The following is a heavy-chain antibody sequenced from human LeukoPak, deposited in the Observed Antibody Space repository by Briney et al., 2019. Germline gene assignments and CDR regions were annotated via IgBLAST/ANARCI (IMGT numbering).Heavy chain of an antibody. J-gene: IGHJ2*01. CDR2: IYYSGST. V-gene: IGHV4-59*01. Sequence: PSETLSLTCTLSVDSISRYYWSWMPPPPGEGLGWIGYIYYSGSTNYNPSLKSRVTISVDTSKNQFSLKLSYVTAADTAVYYCARGSGSGPGYFDLRGRGALVTVSS. CDR1: VDSISRYY. D-gene: IGHD3-10*01. CDR3: ARGSGSGPGYFDL.